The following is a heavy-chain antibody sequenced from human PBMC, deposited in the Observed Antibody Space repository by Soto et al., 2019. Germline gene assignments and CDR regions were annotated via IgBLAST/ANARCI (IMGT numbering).Heavy chain of an antibody. CDR3: ARGGNYANFDY. CDR2: ISSSGSTI. J-gene: IGHJ4*02. CDR1: GFTFSSYA. D-gene: IGHD1-26*01. V-gene: IGHV3-48*03. Sequence: GGSLRLSCAASGFTFSSYAMNWVRQAPGKGLEWVSYISSSGSTIYYADSVKGRFTISRDNAKNSLYLQMNSLRAEDTAVYYCARGGNYANFDYWGQGTLVTVSS.